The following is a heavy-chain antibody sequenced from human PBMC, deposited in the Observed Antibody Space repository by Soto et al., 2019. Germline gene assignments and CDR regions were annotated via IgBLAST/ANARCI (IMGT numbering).Heavy chain of an antibody. Sequence: QVQLQESGPGLVQPSQTLSLTCSVSGDPVSSGSYYWTWVRQHPVKGLEWIGYIYHTGSTYYNPSLQSRLIMSIDKSKNQFSLHLYSVTAADTAVYFCAAKLGTTHYFDFWGQGSLVAVSS. D-gene: IGHD7-27*01. CDR1: GDPVSSGSYY. CDR3: AAKLGTTHYFDF. V-gene: IGHV4-31*03. J-gene: IGHJ4*02. CDR2: IYHTGST.